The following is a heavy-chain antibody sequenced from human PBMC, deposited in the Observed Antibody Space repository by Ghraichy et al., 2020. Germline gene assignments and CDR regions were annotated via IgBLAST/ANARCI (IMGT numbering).Heavy chain of an antibody. V-gene: IGHV3-7*03. CDR3: ARAYL. Sequence: LTCVASGFTLGGHWMSWVRQAPGKGPELVANISPDGSQKYHVDAVQGRFTISRDNAQNLLYLQMNSLRGEDTAIYYCARAYLWGQGARVIVPS. CDR2: ISPDGSQK. J-gene: IGHJ4*02. CDR1: GFTLGGHW.